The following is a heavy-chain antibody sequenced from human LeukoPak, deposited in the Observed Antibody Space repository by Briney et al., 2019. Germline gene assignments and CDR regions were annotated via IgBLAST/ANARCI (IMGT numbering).Heavy chain of an antibody. Sequence: LGASVKVSCKASGYTFTGYYVHWVRQAPGQGLEWMGWINPNSGGTNYAQKFQGRVTMTRDTSISTAYMELNRLRSDDTAVYYCARESDECSSTSCKTFDYWGQGTLVTVSS. CDR3: ARESDECSSTSCKTFDY. CDR2: INPNSGGT. V-gene: IGHV1-2*02. D-gene: IGHD2-2*01. J-gene: IGHJ4*02. CDR1: GYTFTGYY.